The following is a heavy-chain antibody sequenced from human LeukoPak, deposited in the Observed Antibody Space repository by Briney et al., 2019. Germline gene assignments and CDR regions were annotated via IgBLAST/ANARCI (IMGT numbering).Heavy chain of an antibody. J-gene: IGHJ3*02. CDR2: IIPIFGTA. D-gene: IGHD3-22*01. CDR1: GGTFSSYA. Sequence: SVKVSCKASGGTFSSYAISWVRQAPGQGLEWMGGIIPIFGTANYAQKFQGRVTITADESTSTAYMELSSLRSEDTAVYYCARGAYYYDSSGYDAFDIWGQGTMVTVSS. V-gene: IGHV1-69*13. CDR3: ARGAYYYDSSGYDAFDI.